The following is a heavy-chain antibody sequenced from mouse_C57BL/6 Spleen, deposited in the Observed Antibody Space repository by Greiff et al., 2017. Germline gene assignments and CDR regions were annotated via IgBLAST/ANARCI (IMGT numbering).Heavy chain of an antibody. V-gene: IGHV1-53*01. CDR2: INPSNGGT. D-gene: IGHD2-3*01. Sequence: VQLQQSGTELVKPGASVKLSCKASGYTFTSYWMHWVKQRPGQGLEWIGNINPSNGGTNYNEKFKSKATLTVDKSSSTAYMQLSSLTSEDSAVYYFARRWLPYYYAMYYWGQGTSVTVSS. J-gene: IGHJ4*01. CDR1: GYTFTSYW. CDR3: ARRWLPYYYAMYY.